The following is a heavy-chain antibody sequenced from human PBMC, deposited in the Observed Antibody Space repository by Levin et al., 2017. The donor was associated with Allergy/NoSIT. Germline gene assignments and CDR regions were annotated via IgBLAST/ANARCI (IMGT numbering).Heavy chain of an antibody. J-gene: IGHJ6*02. CDR3: ARIKRGVVVPAGGMDV. Sequence: ASVKVSCKASGYTFTGYYMHWVRQAPGQGLEWMGWINPNSGGTNYAQKFQGRVTMTRDTSISTAYMELSRLRSDDTAVYYCARIKRGVVVPAGGMDVWGQGTTVTVSS. D-gene: IGHD2-2*01. V-gene: IGHV1-2*02. CDR1: GYTFTGYY. CDR2: INPNSGGT.